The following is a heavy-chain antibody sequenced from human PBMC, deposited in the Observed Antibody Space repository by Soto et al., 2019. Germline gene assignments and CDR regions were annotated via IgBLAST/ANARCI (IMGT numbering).Heavy chain of an antibody. CDR3: ARDCSASSGWERGIDY. D-gene: IGHD6-19*01. CDR1: GGTFSSYA. V-gene: IGHV1-69*01. J-gene: IGHJ4*01. Sequence: QVQLVQSGAEVKKPGSSVKVSCKASGGTFSSYAISWVRQAPGQGLEWMGGIIPIFGTANYAQKFQGRVTITADESTRTASMEESSLRSEDKAVDYCARDCSASSGWERGIDYWGQGTMVTVSS. CDR2: IIPIFGTA.